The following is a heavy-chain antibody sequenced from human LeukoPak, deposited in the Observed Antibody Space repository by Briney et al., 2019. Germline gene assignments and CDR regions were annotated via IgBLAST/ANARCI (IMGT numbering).Heavy chain of an antibody. CDR1: GYTFTGYY. V-gene: IGHV1-2*02. CDR2: INPNSGGT. CDR3: ASLSTVTTRDFDY. D-gene: IGHD4-17*01. J-gene: IGHJ4*02. Sequence: ASVKVSCKASGYTFTGYYMHWVRQAPGQGLEWMGWINPNSGGTNYAQKFQGRVTMTGDTSISTAYMELSRLRSDDTAVYYCASLSTVTTRDFDYWGQGTLVTVSS.